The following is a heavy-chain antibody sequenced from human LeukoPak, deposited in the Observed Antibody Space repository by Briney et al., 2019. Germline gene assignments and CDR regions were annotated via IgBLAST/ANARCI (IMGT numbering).Heavy chain of an antibody. V-gene: IGHV4-59*08. D-gene: IGHD3-10*01. J-gene: IGHJ4*02. CDR3: ARPDYYGSGSYVN. CDR1: GGSISSYY. Sequence: SETLSLTCTVSGGSISSYYWSWIRQPPGKGLEWIGYIYYSGSTNYNPSLKSRVTISVDTSKNQFSLKLSSVTAADTAVYYCARPDYYGSGSYVNWGQGTLVTVSS. CDR2: IYYSGST.